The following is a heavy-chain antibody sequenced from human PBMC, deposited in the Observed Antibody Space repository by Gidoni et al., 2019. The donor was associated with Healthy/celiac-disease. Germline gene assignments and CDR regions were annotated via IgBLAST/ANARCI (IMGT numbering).Heavy chain of an antibody. D-gene: IGHD6-13*01. CDR1: RYTFTSYY. V-gene: IGHV1-46*03. CDR3: ARARTGIAAAGKGYYFDY. CDR2: INRSDGST. Sequence: QLQLVQSEADVTQPRASVKFSCTPSRYTFTSYYMHWVRQDPGQGLEWMGIINRSDGSTSYAQKFQGRVTMTMDTYTSTVYMELSSLRSEDTDVYDCARARTGIAAAGKGYYFDYWGQGTLVTVSS. J-gene: IGHJ4*02.